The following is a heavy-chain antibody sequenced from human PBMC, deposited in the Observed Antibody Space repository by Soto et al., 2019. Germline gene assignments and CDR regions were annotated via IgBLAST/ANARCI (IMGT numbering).Heavy chain of an antibody. CDR1: GFTFCDYY. V-gene: IGHV3-11*05. D-gene: IGHD5-12*01. J-gene: IGHJ3*02. CDR3: ASDQVATRREDAFDI. CDR2: ISSSSSNT. Sequence: QVQLVESGGGLVKPGGSLRLSCAASGFTFCDYYMSWIRQAPGKGLEWVSYISSSSSNTNYADSVKGRFTISRDNAKNSLYLQMTSLRAEDTAVYYCASDQVATRREDAFDIWGQGTMVTVSS.